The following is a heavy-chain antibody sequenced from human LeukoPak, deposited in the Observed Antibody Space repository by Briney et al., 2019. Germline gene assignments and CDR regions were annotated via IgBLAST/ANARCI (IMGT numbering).Heavy chain of an antibody. CDR3: ARDGSRGWYSSGMYYFDY. D-gene: IGHD6-19*01. CDR1: GYTFTGYY. V-gene: IGHV1-2*02. Sequence: ASVKVSCKASGYTFTGYYMHWVRQAPGQGLEWMGWINPNSGGTNYAQEFQGRVTMTRDTSISTAYMELSRLRSDDTAVYYCARDGSRGWYSSGMYYFDYWGQGPLVTVSS. J-gene: IGHJ4*02. CDR2: INPNSGGT.